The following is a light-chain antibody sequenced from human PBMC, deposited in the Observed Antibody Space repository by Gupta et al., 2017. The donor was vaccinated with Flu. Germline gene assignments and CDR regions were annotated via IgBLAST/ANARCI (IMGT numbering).Light chain of an antibody. CDR3: ATWDDSLTGRL. V-gene: IGLV1-47*01. CDR2: RND. CDR1: NSTSGSHY. Sequence: SNSTSGSHYVYRYQQLPRTAPKHLIYRNDQRRSGVPDRFSGSKSGTSASVAISGLRSEDEADYYYATWDDSLTGRLFGGGTKLTVL. J-gene: IGLJ3*02.